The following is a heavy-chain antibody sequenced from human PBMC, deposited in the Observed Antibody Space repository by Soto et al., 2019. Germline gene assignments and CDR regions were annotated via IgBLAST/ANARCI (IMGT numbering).Heavy chain of an antibody. CDR3: ARVRLRYFDWLLAAFDI. Sequence: SETLSLTCAVYGGSFSGYYWSWIRQPPGKGLEWIGEINHSGSTNYNPSLKSRVTISVDTSKNQFSLKLSSVTAADTAVYCCARVRLRYFDWLLAAFDIWGQGTMVTVSS. CDR1: GGSFSGYY. CDR2: INHSGST. V-gene: IGHV4-34*01. J-gene: IGHJ3*02. D-gene: IGHD3-9*01.